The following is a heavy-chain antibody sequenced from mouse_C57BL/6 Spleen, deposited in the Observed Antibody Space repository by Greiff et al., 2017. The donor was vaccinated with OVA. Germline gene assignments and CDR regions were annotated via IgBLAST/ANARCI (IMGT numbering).Heavy chain of an antibody. Sequence: VQLQQSGPELVKPGASVKISCKASGYTFTDYYMNWVKQSHGKSLEWIGDINPNNGGTSYNQKFKGKATLTVDKSSSTAYMELRSLTSEDSAVYYCARYEEDYWGQGTTLTVSS. D-gene: IGHD2-12*01. V-gene: IGHV1-26*01. J-gene: IGHJ2*01. CDR1: GYTFTDYY. CDR2: INPNNGGT. CDR3: ARYEEDY.